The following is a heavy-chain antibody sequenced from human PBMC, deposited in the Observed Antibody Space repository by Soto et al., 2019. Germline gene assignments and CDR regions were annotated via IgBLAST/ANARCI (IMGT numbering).Heavy chain of an antibody. J-gene: IGHJ4*02. CDR3: VRSKGGYSYGTPFDY. CDR2: ISWNSGNI. CDR1: GFTFDDYA. V-gene: IGHV3-9*01. D-gene: IGHD5-18*01. Sequence: PGGSLRLSCAASGFTFDDYAMYWVRQVLGKGLEWVSSISWNSGNIGYADSVKGRFTTSRDNAENSLYLQMNSLRPEDTALYYCVRSKGGYSYGTPFDYWGQGTLVTVSS.